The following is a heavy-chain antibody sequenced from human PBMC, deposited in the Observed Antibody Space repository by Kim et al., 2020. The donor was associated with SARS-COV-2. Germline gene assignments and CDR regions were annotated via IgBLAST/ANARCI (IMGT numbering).Heavy chain of an antibody. CDR3: AREDIVVVPAAFDAFDI. J-gene: IGHJ3*02. Sequence: LTSRVTISVDTSKNRFSLKLSSVTAADTAVYYCAREDIVVVPAAFDAFDIWGQGTMVTVSS. D-gene: IGHD2-2*01. V-gene: IGHV4-59*01.